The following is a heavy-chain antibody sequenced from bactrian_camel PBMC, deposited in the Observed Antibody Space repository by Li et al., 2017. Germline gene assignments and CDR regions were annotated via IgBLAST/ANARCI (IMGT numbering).Heavy chain of an antibody. CDR2: IDTDGST. Sequence: VQLVESGGGSVQAGGSLRLSCAASVYIYSTYCMGWFRQAPGKEREAVAAIDTDGSTSYADSVKGRFTISRDNAKNTVYLQMNSLKPEDTAVYYCAADTPLAGWSLPKDVEHFANWGHGTQVTVS. CDR1: VYIYSTYC. CDR3: AADTPLAGWSLPKDVEHFAN. V-gene: IGHV3S53*01. D-gene: IGHD5*01. J-gene: IGHJ4*01.